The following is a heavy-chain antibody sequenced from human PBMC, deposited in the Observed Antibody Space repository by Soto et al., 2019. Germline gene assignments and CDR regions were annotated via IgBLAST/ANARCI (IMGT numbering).Heavy chain of an antibody. CDR1: GGTFSSYA. J-gene: IGHJ5*02. D-gene: IGHD2-15*01. CDR3: AGGVYCSGGSCYYDRNYSVLWFDP. Sequence: GASVKVSCKASGGTFSSYAISWVRQAPGQGLEWMGGIIPIFGTANYAQKFQGRVTITADKSTSTAYMELSSLRSEDTAVYYCAGGVYCSGGSCYYDRNYSVLWFDPWGQGTLVTAPQ. CDR2: IIPIFGTA. V-gene: IGHV1-69*06.